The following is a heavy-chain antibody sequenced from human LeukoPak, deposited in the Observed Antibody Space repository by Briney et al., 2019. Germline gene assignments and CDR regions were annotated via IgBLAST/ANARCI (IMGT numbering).Heavy chain of an antibody. J-gene: IGHJ4*02. D-gene: IGHD2-2*01. CDR2: ISSSSSYI. V-gene: IGHV3-21*01. CDR3: AREGEDIVVLPASSSDY. Sequence: GGSLRLSCAASGFTYSSYSMNWVRQAPGKGLEWVSSISSSSSYINYADSVKGRFTISRDNAKNSLYLQMNSLRAEDTAVYFCAREGEDIVVLPASSSDYWGQGTLVTVSS. CDR1: GFTYSSYS.